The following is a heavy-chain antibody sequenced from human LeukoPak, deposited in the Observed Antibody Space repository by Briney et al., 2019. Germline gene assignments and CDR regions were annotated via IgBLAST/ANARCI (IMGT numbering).Heavy chain of an antibody. V-gene: IGHV1-46*01. Sequence: ASVKVSCKASGYTFTSYYMHWARQASRQGLEWMGIINPSGGSTSYAQKFQGRVTMTRDMSTSTVYMELSSLRSEDTAVYYCAREYAPDGNWFDPWGQGTLVTVSS. CDR3: AREYAPDGNWFDP. D-gene: IGHD2-2*01. CDR2: INPSGGST. CDR1: GYTFTSYY. J-gene: IGHJ5*02.